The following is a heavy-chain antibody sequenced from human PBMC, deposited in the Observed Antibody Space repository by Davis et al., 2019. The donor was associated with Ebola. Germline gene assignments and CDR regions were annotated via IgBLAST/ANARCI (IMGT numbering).Heavy chain of an antibody. Sequence: GESLKISCAASGFTVSSNYMSWVRQAPGKGLEWVSVIYSGGSTYYADSVKGRFTISRDNSKNTLYLQMNSLRAEDTAVYYCARWGDQGSDAFDIWGQGTMVTVSS. J-gene: IGHJ3*02. CDR1: GFTVSSNY. V-gene: IGHV3-66*01. D-gene: IGHD2-21*02. CDR3: ARWGDQGSDAFDI. CDR2: IYSGGST.